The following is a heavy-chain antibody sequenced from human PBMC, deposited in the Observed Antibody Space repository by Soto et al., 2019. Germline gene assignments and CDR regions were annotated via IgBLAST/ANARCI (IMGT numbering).Heavy chain of an antibody. CDR2: INHSGSA. CDR3: ARGLISGSHYSGGWYYFDS. Sequence: QVQLQQSGAGLLKPSETLSLTCDVYGGSFSGYIWTWIRQTPGKGLQWIGQINHSGSANYNPSLKSRVTISVHTSNSQFSRELNSVTAADTAVYYCARGLISGSHYSGGWYYFDSWGQGTQVTVSS. D-gene: IGHD1-26*01. V-gene: IGHV4-34*01. CDR1: GGSFSGYI. J-gene: IGHJ4*02.